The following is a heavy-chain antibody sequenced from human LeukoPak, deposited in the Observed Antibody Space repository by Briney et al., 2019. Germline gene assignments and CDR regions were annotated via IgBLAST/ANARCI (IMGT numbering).Heavy chain of an antibody. CDR3: ARAVPSRQAIDY. Sequence: GGSLRLSCTASGFTFSNYAMHWVRQAPGKGLDWGAVVSFHGTDKFYADSVKGRFTISRDNSKNTLYLQMNSLIPEYTAGYYCARAVPSRQAIDYWGQGTLVTVSS. CDR1: GFTFSNYA. J-gene: IGHJ4*02. V-gene: IGHV3-30*04. CDR2: VSFHGTDK.